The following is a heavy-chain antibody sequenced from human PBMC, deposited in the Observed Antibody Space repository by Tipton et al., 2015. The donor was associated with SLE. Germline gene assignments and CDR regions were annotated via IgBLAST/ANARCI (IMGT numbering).Heavy chain of an antibody. CDR2: IYYSGST. Sequence: LRLSCTVSGGSISSYYWSWIRQPPGKGLEWIGYIYYSGSTNYNPSLKSRVTISVDTSKNQFSLKLSSVTAADTAVYYCASQDQGDSGWFFFDYWGQGTLVTVLS. J-gene: IGHJ4*02. CDR3: ASQDQGDSGWFFFDY. V-gene: IGHV4-59*08. D-gene: IGHD6-19*01. CDR1: GGSISSYY.